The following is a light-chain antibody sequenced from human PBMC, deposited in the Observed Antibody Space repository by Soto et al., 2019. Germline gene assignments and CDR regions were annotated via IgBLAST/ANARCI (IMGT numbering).Light chain of an antibody. V-gene: IGLV1-44*01. Sequence: VLTQPPSASGTPGQRVTISCSGSSSNIGSNILNWYRQVPGTAPKLLIYNNVHRPSGVPDRFSGSKSGASGSLAISGLQLEDEADYYCSAWDGSLNGLVFGGGTQLTVL. CDR2: NNV. CDR3: SAWDGSLNGLV. J-gene: IGLJ3*02. CDR1: SSNIGSNI.